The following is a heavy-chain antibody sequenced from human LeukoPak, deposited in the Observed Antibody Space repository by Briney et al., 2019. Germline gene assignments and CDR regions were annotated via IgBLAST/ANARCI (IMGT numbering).Heavy chain of an antibody. Sequence: GGSLRLSCAASGFTFSSYAMSWVRQAPWKGLEWVSAISGSGGSTYYPDSVKGRFTISRDNSNNTLYLQMNSLRAEDTAVYYCAKGHRSSSSFFDSWGQGILVTVSS. V-gene: IGHV3-23*01. CDR2: ISGSGGST. D-gene: IGHD6-19*01. CDR3: AKGHRSSSSFFDS. J-gene: IGHJ4*02. CDR1: GFTFSSYA.